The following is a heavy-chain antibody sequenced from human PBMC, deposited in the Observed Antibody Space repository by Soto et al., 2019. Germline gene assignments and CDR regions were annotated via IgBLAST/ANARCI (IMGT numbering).Heavy chain of an antibody. CDR1: GFTFSSYS. Sequence: EVQLVESGGGLVKPGGSLRLSCAASGFTFSSYSMNWVRQAPGKGLEWVSSISSSSSYIYYADSVKGRFTISRDNAKNPLYLQMNSLRAEDTAVYYCARDTYFYGSGSYGPWGKGTLVTVSS. CDR2: ISSSSSYI. J-gene: IGHJ5*02. D-gene: IGHD3-10*01. V-gene: IGHV3-21*01. CDR3: ARDTYFYGSGSYGP.